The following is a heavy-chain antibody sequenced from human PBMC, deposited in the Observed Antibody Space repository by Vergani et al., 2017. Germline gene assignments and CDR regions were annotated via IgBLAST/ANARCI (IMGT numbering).Heavy chain of an antibody. CDR3: ARQKGYSSSSFDY. CDR1: GFTFSSYA. CDR2: ISYDGSNK. D-gene: IGHD6-6*01. J-gene: IGHJ4*02. Sequence: VQLLESGGGLVQPGGSLRLSCAASGFTFSSYAMHWVRQAPGKGLEWVAVISYDGSNKYYADSVKGRFTISRDNSKNTLYLQMNSLRAEDTAVYYCARQKGYSSSSFDYWGQGTLVTVSS. V-gene: IGHV3-30-3*01.